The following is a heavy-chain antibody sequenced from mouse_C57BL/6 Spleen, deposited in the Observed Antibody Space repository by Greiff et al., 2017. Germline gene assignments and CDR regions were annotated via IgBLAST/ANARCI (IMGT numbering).Heavy chain of an antibody. J-gene: IGHJ3*01. CDR1: GYTFTDYY. CDR2: IYPGSGNT. Sequence: HLVESGAELVRPGASVKLSCKASGYTFTDYYINWVKQRPGQGLEWIARIYPGSGNTYYNEKFKGKATLTAEKSSSTAYMQLSSLTSEDSAVYFCASYSNCAYWGQGTLVTVSA. V-gene: IGHV1-76*01. CDR3: ASYSNCAY. D-gene: IGHD2-5*01.